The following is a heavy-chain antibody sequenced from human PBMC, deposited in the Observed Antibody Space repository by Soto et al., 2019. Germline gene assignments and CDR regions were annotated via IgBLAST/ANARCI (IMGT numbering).Heavy chain of an antibody. CDR1: GGSISSSSYY. Sequence: SETLSLTCTVSGGSISSSSYYWGWIRQPPGKGLEWIGSIYYSGSTNYNPSLKSRVTISVDTSKNQFSLKLSSVTAADTAVYYCARESHDYSNPDYWGQGTLVTVSS. CDR2: IYYSGST. D-gene: IGHD4-4*01. CDR3: ARESHDYSNPDY. J-gene: IGHJ4*02. V-gene: IGHV4-39*07.